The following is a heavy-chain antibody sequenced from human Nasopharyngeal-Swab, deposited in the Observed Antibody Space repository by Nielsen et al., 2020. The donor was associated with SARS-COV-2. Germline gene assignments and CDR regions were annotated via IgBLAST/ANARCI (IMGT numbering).Heavy chain of an antibody. CDR2: IIPIFGTA. V-gene: IGHV1-69*01. D-gene: IGHD3-22*01. Sequence: VRQAPGHGCGGLGAIIPIFGTANYAQKFQGRVTITADESTSTAYMELSSLRSEDTAVYYCARDPSGDYYYDSSGRPRHYFDYWGQGTLVTVSS. CDR3: ARDPSGDYYYDSSGRPRHYFDY. J-gene: IGHJ4*02.